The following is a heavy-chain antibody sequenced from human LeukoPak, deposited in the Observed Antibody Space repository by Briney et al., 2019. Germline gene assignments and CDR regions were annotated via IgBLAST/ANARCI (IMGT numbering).Heavy chain of an antibody. CDR1: GFTLSDYA. Sequence: GGSLRLSCAASGFTLSDYAMYWVRQAPGEGLELVATILYDGANTYYADSAKGRFTFSRDISKSTLSLQMNNLRTEDTAVYYCAKDLRPYGDYGGLHHWGQGALVSVSS. J-gene: IGHJ5*02. CDR2: ILYDGANT. CDR3: AKDLRPYGDYGGLHH. D-gene: IGHD4-17*01. V-gene: IGHV3-30*18.